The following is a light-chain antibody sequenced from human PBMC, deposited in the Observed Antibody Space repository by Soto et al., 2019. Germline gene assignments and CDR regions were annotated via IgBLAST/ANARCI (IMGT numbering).Light chain of an antibody. CDR3: QQYGSSPLT. CDR2: GAS. V-gene: IGKV3-20*01. J-gene: IGKJ1*01. CDR1: QSVSNN. Sequence: EIVMTQTPATLSVSPGEIASLSCRASQSVSNNLAWYQQKPGQAPRLLIYGASSRATGIPDRFSGSGSGTDFTLTISRLEPEDFAVYYCQQYGSSPLTFGQGTKVDI.